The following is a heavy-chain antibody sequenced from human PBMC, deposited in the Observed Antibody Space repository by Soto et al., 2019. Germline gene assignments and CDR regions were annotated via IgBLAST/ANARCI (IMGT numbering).Heavy chain of an antibody. D-gene: IGHD6-19*01. Sequence: PGGALRLSCAASGFTFSSYAMSWVRQAPGKGLEWVSAISGSGGSTYYADSVKGRFTISRDNSKNTLYLQMNSLRAEDTAVYYCAKDRPPVAGKGTRFDYWGQGTLVTVSS. CDR1: GFTFSSYA. CDR3: AKDRPPVAGKGTRFDY. V-gene: IGHV3-23*01. CDR2: ISGSGGST. J-gene: IGHJ4*02.